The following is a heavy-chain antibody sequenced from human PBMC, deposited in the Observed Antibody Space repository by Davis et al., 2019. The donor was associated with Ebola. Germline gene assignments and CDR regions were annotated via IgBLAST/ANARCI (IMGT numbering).Heavy chain of an antibody. J-gene: IGHJ5*02. CDR1: GFSFDNSW. D-gene: IGHD3-3*01. CDR2: IKQDGSDK. Sequence: GESLKISCVVSGFSFDNSWMTWVRQAPGKGLEWVANIKQDGSDKYYVDSVKGRFTISRDNAKNSLYLQMDSLRAEDTAVYYCARDGREFLEWLFNWFDPWGQGTLVTVSS. V-gene: IGHV3-7*01. CDR3: ARDGREFLEWLFNWFDP.